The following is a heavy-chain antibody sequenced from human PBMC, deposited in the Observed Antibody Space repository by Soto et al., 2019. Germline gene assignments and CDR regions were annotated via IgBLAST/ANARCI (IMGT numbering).Heavy chain of an antibody. CDR1: GDTFSSYA. V-gene: IGHV1-69*06. Sequence: ASVKFSCKASGDTFSSYAISWVRQAPGQGLEWMGGIIPIFGTANYAQKFQGRVTITADKSTRTAYMELSSLRSEDTAVYYCVRGRDFGNWFDPWGQGTLVTVSS. J-gene: IGHJ5*02. CDR3: VRGRDFGNWFDP. CDR2: IIPIFGTA. D-gene: IGHD3-10*01.